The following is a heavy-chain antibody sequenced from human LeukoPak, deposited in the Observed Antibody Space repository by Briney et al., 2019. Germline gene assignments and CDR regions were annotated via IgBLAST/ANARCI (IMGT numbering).Heavy chain of an antibody. D-gene: IGHD2-15*01. J-gene: IGHJ4*02. V-gene: IGHV1-46*01. Sequence: ASVKVSCKASGGTFSSYAISWVRRAPGQRLEWMGIINPSGASTSYAQKFQGRVTMTRDTSTSTVYMELSNLSSDDTAVYYCARVGYCSGGSCYYLIYWGQGTLVPVSS. CDR1: GGTFSSYA. CDR2: INPSGAST. CDR3: ARVGYCSGGSCYYLIY.